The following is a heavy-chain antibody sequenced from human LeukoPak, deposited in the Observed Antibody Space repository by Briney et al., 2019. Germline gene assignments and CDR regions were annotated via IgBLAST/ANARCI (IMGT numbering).Heavy chain of an antibody. CDR1: GYTFTSYG. V-gene: IGHV1-18*01. D-gene: IGHD3-22*01. J-gene: IGHJ5*02. CDR3: ARDPSYDSSGYPNWFDP. CDR2: ISAYNGNT. Sequence: ASVKVSCKASGYTFTSYGITWVRLAPGQGLEWMGWISAYNGNTSYAQMFQGRVIMTTDTSTNTAYMELRSLRADDTAMYYCARDPSYDSSGYPNWFDPWGQGTLVTVSS.